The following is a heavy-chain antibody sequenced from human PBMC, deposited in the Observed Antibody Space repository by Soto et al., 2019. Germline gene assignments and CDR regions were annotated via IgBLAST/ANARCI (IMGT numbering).Heavy chain of an antibody. V-gene: IGHV6-1*01. Sequence: SQTLSLTCVISGDSVSSNSAAWNWIRQSPSRGLEWLGRTYYRPKWYSDYAASVESRITVNPDTSKNHFSLQLNSVTPEDTAVYYCARGEQYSGRIFDYWGQGTMVTVSS. D-gene: IGHD1-26*01. CDR2: TYYRPKWYS. J-gene: IGHJ4*02. CDR3: ARGEQYSGRIFDY. CDR1: GDSVSSNSAA.